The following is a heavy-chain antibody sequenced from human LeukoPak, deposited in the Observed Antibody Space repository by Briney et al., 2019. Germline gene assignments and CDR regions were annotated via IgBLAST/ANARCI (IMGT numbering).Heavy chain of an antibody. CDR1: GFTFSSYE. CDR2: ISSSGSTI. J-gene: IGHJ4*02. D-gene: IGHD6-19*01. Sequence: GGSLRLSCAASGFTFSSYEMNWVRQAPGKGLEWVSYISSSGSTIYYADSVKGRFTISRDNAKNSLYLQMNSLRAEDTAVYYCARSKWDTSGWYYFDYWGQGTLVTVSS. V-gene: IGHV3-48*03. CDR3: ARSKWDTSGWYYFDY.